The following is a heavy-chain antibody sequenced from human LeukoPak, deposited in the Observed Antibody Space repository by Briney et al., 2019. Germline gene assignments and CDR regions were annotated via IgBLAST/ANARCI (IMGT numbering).Heavy chain of an antibody. Sequence: GGSLILSCSASGFPFSTYWMAWVRQAPGKGLEWVANIKGDESAKHQADSVKGRFTISRDNAQNSVYLQMTSLRGEDTAVYYCARDVGGSLDYWGQGTLVTVSS. J-gene: IGHJ4*02. CDR3: ARDVGGSLDY. CDR1: GFPFSTYW. D-gene: IGHD1-26*01. V-gene: IGHV3-7*01. CDR2: IKGDESAK.